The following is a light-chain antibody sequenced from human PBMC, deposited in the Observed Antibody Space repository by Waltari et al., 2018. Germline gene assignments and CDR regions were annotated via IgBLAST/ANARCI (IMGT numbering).Light chain of an antibody. CDR2: DVS. CDR1: SSDVGGSNY. CDR3: CSYAGSYTVV. Sequence: SALTQPRSVSGSPGQSVTISCTGTSSDVGGSNYVSWYQQHPGKAPKPMIYDVSKRPSGVPDRFSGSKSGNTASLTISGLQAEDEADYYCCSYAGSYTVVFGGGTKLTVL. V-gene: IGLV2-11*01. J-gene: IGLJ2*01.